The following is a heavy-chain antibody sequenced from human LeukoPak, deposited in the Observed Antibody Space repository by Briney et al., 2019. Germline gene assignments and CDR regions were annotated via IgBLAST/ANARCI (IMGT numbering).Heavy chain of an antibody. CDR3: ARARIAVAGRGYFDY. Sequence: GGSLRLSCAASGFTFSSYWMSWVRQAQGKGLEWVANIKQDGSEKYYVDSVKGRFTISRDNAKNSLYLQMNSLRAEDTAVYYCARARIAVAGRGYFDYWGQGTLVTVSS. V-gene: IGHV3-7*01. CDR1: GFTFSSYW. CDR2: IKQDGSEK. D-gene: IGHD6-19*01. J-gene: IGHJ4*02.